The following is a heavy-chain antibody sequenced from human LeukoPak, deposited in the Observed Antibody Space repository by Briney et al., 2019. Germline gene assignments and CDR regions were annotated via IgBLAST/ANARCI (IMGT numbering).Heavy chain of an antibody. V-gene: IGHV4-39*07. D-gene: IGHD6-13*01. J-gene: IGHJ4*02. CDR3: AREGFTGIAAAGEFDY. Sequence: SETLSLTCTVSGDSISSRSFHWGWIRQPPGKGLEWIGSIDYSGSTHYNPSLKSRVTISLDMSKNQFSLKLSSVTAADTAVYYCAREGFTGIAAAGEFDYWGQGILVTVSS. CDR1: GDSISSRSFH. CDR2: IDYSGST.